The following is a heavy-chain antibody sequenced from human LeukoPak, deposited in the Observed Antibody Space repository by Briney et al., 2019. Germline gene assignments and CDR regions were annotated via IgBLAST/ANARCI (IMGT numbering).Heavy chain of an antibody. J-gene: IGHJ4*02. CDR3: ARSGPISLRF. Sequence: ASVKVSCRTSGYSFTDYDIHWVRQATGQGLEWMGWMNPKTDNTEYAQKFQGRVTLTWITSISTAYMELSSLKSEDTAVYFCARSGPISLRFWGQGTLVTVSS. CDR1: GYSFTDYD. D-gene: IGHD2/OR15-2a*01. CDR2: MNPKTDNT. V-gene: IGHV1-8*01.